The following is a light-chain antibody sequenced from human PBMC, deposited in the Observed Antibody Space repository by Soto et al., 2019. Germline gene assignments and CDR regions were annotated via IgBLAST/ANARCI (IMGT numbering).Light chain of an antibody. V-gene: IGKV1-5*03. CDR2: KAS. CDR1: QSISRW. J-gene: IGKJ1*01. Sequence: DIHMTHSPSTMSISVGHRATISCXXSQSISRWLAWYQQKPGKAPKLLIYKASILESGVPSRFSGSGSGTEFTLTISSLQPDDFATYYCQQYNGYPTWKFGQGTKVDIK. CDR3: QQYNGYPTWK.